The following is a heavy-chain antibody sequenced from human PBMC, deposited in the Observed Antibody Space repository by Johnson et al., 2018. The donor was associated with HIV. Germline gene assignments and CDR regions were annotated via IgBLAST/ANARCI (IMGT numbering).Heavy chain of an antibody. CDR3: ARGSIIMVRGVIGLDI. J-gene: IGHJ3*02. D-gene: IGHD3-10*01. CDR2: ISSNGGST. CDR1: GFTFSSYA. Sequence: VQLVESGGGLVQPGGSLRLSCAASGFTFSSYAIHWVRQAPGKGLAYVSAISSNGGSTYYANSVKGRFTISRDNSKNTLYLQMNSLRAEDTAVYYCARGSIIMVRGVIGLDIWGQGTMVTVSS. V-gene: IGHV3-64*01.